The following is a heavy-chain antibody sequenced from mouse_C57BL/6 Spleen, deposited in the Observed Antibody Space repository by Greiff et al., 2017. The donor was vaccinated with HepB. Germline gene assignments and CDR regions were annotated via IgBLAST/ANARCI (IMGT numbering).Heavy chain of an antibody. V-gene: IGHV1-82*01. CDR2: IYPGDGDT. CDR1: GYAFSSSW. Sequence: QVQLQQSGPELVKPGASVKISCKASGYAFSSSWMNWVKQRPGKGLEWIGRIYPGDGDTNYNGKLKGKATLTADKSSSTAYMQLSSLTSEDSAVYFCARWYYGSTFDYWGQGTTLTVSS. D-gene: IGHD1-1*01. CDR3: ARWYYGSTFDY. J-gene: IGHJ2*01.